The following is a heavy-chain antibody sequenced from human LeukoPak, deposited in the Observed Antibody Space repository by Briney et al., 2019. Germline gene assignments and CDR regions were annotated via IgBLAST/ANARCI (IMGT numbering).Heavy chain of an antibody. V-gene: IGHV3-21*01. D-gene: IGHD5-24*01. CDR3: ASTQDGHGYKFDY. Sequence: PGGSLRLSCAVSGFTFSSYSMNWVRQAPGKGLEWVSSISSSSSYIYYADSVKGRFTISRDNAKNSLYLQMNSLRAEDTAVYYCASTQDGHGYKFDYWGQGTLVTVSS. CDR2: ISSSSSYI. CDR1: GFTFSSYS. J-gene: IGHJ4*02.